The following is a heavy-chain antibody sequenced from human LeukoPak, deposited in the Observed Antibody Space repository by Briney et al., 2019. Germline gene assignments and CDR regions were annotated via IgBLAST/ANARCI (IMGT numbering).Heavy chain of an antibody. CDR1: GYTFTSYG. D-gene: IGHD3-16*02. CDR2: ISANNGNT. Sequence: ASVKVSCKASGYTFTSYGISWVRQAPGQGLEWMGWISANNGNTNYAQKLQGRVTMTTDTSTSTAYMELRSLRSDDTAVYYCARDQSGGSYDYVWGSYRFFDYWGQGTLVTVSS. CDR3: ARDQSGGSYDYVWGSYRFFDY. J-gene: IGHJ4*02. V-gene: IGHV1-18*01.